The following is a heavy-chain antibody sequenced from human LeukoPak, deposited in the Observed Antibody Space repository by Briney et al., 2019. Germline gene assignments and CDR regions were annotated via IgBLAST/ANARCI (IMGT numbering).Heavy chain of an antibody. CDR3: ARRDSYSSGYYYFDY. Sequence: SETLSLTCTVSGASISSYYWSWIRQPPGKGLEWIGSIYYSGNTYYNPSLKSRVTISVDTSKNQFSLKLSSVTAADTAVYYCARRDSYSSGYYYFDYWGQGTLVTVSS. CDR2: IYYSGNT. CDR1: GASISSYY. D-gene: IGHD3-22*01. J-gene: IGHJ4*02. V-gene: IGHV4-39*01.